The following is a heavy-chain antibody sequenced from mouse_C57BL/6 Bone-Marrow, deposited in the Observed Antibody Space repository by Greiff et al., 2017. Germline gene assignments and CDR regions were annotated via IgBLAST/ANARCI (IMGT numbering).Heavy chain of an antibody. Sequence: VQLQQSGAELVRPGASVKLSCTASGFNIKDDYMPWVKQRPEQGLEWIGWIDPENGDTEYASKFQGKATITADTSSNTAYLQLSSLTSEDTAVYYCTTSSFITTVDYWGQGTTLTVSS. CDR3: TTSSFITTVDY. J-gene: IGHJ2*01. CDR1: GFNIKDDY. D-gene: IGHD1-1*01. CDR2: IDPENGDT. V-gene: IGHV14-4*01.